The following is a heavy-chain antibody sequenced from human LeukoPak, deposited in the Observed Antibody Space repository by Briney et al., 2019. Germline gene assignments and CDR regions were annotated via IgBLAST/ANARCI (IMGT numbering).Heavy chain of an antibody. J-gene: IGHJ6*03. Sequence: ASAKVSCKASGYTFTGYYMHWVRQAPGQGLEWMGWINPNSGGTNYAQKFQGRVTMTRDTSISTAYMELSRLRSDDTAVYYCARGVTYYYGSGDYMDVWGKGTTVTVSS. V-gene: IGHV1-2*02. CDR3: ARGVTYYYGSGDYMDV. CDR1: GYTFTGYY. CDR2: INPNSGGT. D-gene: IGHD3-10*01.